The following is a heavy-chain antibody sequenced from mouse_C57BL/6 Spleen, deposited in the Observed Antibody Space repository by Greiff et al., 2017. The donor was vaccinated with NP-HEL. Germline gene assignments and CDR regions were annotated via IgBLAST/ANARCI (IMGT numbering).Heavy chain of an antibody. CDR3: AREGYYGSPTAY. V-gene: IGHV5-17*01. CDR1: GFTFSDYG. Sequence: EVQRVESGGGLVKPGGSLKLSCAASGFTFSDYGMHWVRQAPEKGLEWVAYISSGSSTIYYADTVKGRFTISRDNAKNTLFLQMTSLRSEDTAMYYCAREGYYGSPTAYWGQGTLVTVSA. J-gene: IGHJ3*01. D-gene: IGHD1-1*01. CDR2: ISSGSSTI.